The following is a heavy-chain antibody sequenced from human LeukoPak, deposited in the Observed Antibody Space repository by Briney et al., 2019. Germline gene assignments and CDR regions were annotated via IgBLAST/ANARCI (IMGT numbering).Heavy chain of an antibody. CDR3: ARREASNALTDFDC. J-gene: IGHJ4*02. CDR1: GYIFSNYW. CDR2: IYPGDSDT. Sequence: GESLKISCKGSGYIFSNYWIAWVRQMPGRGLEWMGVIYPGDSDTRYSPSFQGQVTISADKSINTAYLQWSSLKASDTAVYYCARREASNALTDFDCWGQGTLVTVSS. V-gene: IGHV5-51*01. D-gene: IGHD4-11*01.